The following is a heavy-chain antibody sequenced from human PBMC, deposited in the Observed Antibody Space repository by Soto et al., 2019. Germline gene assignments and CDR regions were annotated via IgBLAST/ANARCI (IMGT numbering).Heavy chain of an antibody. D-gene: IGHD3-3*02. V-gene: IGHV4-34*01. CDR1: GGSFSGYY. CDR2: VYHRGST. CDR3: AKALGRPPQGDY. J-gene: IGHJ4*02. Sequence: QVQLQQWGAGLLKPSETLSLTCAVYGGSFSGYYWSWIRQPPGKGLEWIGEVYHRGSTSYIPSLKSRVTISVDTSNRQFSLKLTSVTAADTAVYYCAKALGRPPQGDYWGQGTLVTVSS.